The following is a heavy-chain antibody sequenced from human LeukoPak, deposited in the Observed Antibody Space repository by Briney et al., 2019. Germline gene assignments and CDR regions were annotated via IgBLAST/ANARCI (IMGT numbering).Heavy chain of an antibody. CDR3: ARGGYYGSGRDAFDI. J-gene: IGHJ3*02. CDR2: INHSGST. V-gene: IGHV4-34*01. CDR1: GGSFSGYY. Sequence: SETLSLTCAVYGGSFSGYYWSWIRQPPGKGLGWIGEINHSGSTNYNPSLKSRVTISVDTSKNQFSLKLSSVTAADTAVYYCARGGYYGSGRDAFDIWGQGTMVTVSS. D-gene: IGHD3-10*01.